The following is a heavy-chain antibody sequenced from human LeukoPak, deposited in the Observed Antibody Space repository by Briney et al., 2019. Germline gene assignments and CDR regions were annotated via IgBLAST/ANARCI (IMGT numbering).Heavy chain of an antibody. CDR3: ARDFGSGSYYNEGYFDY. CDR2: ISYDGSNK. Sequence: GRSLRLSCAASGFTFSSYAMHWVRQAPGKGLEWVAVISYDGSNKYYADSVKGRFTISRDNSKNTLYLQMNSLRAEDTAVYYCARDFGSGSYYNEGYFDYWGQGTLVTVSS. J-gene: IGHJ4*02. CDR1: GFTFSSYA. D-gene: IGHD3-10*01. V-gene: IGHV3-30-3*01.